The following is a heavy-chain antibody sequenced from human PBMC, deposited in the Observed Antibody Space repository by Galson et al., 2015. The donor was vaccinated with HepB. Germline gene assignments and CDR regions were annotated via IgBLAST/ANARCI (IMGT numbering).Heavy chain of an antibody. Sequence: PALVKPTQTLTLTCTFSGFSLSTSGVGVGWIRQPPGKALEWLALNYWDDDKRYSPSLKSRVTITKDTSKNQVALTMTNLDPVDTATYYCVRRTERNWFDPWGQGTLVIVSS. D-gene: IGHD1-14*01. CDR3: VRRTERNWFDP. CDR2: NYWDDDK. V-gene: IGHV2-5*02. J-gene: IGHJ5*02. CDR1: GFSLSTSGVG.